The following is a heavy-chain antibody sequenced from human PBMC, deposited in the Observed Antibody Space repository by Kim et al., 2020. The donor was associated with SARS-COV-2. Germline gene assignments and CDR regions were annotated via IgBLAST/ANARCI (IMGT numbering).Heavy chain of an antibody. CDR3: AREGGAALTGGAFDI. V-gene: IGHV3-30*01. Sequence: DSVKGRFTISRDNSKNTLYLQMNSLRAEDTAVYYCAREGGAALTGGAFDIWGQGTMVTVSS. D-gene: IGHD2-15*01. J-gene: IGHJ3*02.